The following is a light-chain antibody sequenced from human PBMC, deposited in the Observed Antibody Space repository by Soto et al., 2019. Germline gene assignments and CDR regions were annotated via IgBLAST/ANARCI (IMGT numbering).Light chain of an antibody. CDR2: EVT. V-gene: IGLV2-23*02. CDR3: CSYAGGSSPV. J-gene: IGLJ1*01. Sequence: QSVLTQPASVSVSPGQSITISCTGTSSDVVTYNLVSWYQQHPGKAPKLINYEVTQLPSGVSNLCPGAKSGNTASLTISGLQAEAAADYYYCSYAGGSSPVFGPGTKVPVL. CDR1: SSDVVTYNL.